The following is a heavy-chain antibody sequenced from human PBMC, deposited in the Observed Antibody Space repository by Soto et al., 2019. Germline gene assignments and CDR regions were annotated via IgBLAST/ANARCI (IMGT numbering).Heavy chain of an antibody. CDR3: ARVRTYYDSSGSLDY. CDR2: INPNSGGT. V-gene: IGHV1-2*02. D-gene: IGHD3-22*01. J-gene: IGHJ4*02. CDR1: GFTFTGHY. Sequence: ASVKVSCKASGFTFTGHYIHWVRQAPGQGLEWMGWINPNSGGTSYAQKFQGRVTMTRDTSITTAYMELSRLSSDDTAVYYCARVRTYYDSSGSLDYWGQGTLVTVSS.